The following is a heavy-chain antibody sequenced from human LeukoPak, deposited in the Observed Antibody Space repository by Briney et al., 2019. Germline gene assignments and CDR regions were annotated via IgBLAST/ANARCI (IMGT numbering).Heavy chain of an antibody. CDR2: IFYSGST. CDR1: GGAINTHY. J-gene: IGHJ4*02. CDR3: ARGTGYSYGSSV. Sequence: SETLSLTCSVSGGAINTHYWSWIRQSPGKGLEWIGYIFYSGSTKYNPSLKSRVTISLDRANSQFFLKVKSVTAADTAFYYCARGTGYSYGSSVWGQGMLVTVSS. V-gene: IGHV4-59*11. D-gene: IGHD5-18*01.